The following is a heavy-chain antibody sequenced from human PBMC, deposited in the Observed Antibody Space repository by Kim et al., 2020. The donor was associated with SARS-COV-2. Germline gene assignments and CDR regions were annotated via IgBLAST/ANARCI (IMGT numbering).Heavy chain of an antibody. D-gene: IGHD1-1*01. Sequence: PSLKSRLTITKDTSKNQVVLTMTNMDPVDTATYYCAHSSGNDVVLGAFDIWGQGTMVTVSS. CDR3: AHSSGNDVVLGAFDI. V-gene: IGHV2-5*01. J-gene: IGHJ3*02.